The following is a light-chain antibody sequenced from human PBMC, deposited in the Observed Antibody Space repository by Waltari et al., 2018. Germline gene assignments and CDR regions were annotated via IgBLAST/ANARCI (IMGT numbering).Light chain of an antibody. CDR1: QSVSRT. CDR2: GAS. CDR3: QHYVRLPAT. Sequence: IVFTQSPGTLSLSPGESATLSCRASQSVSRTLDWYQQKPGQAPKLLIYGASIRATGIPDRFTGSGSGTDFSLTISSLEPEGFAIYFCQHYVRLPATFGQGTKVEIK. V-gene: IGKV3-20*01. J-gene: IGKJ1*01.